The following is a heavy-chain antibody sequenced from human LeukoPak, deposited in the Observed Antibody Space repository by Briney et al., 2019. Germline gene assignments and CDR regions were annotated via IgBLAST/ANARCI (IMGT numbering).Heavy chain of an antibody. Sequence: SETLSLTCTVSGGSISSYYWSWIRQPAGKGLEWIGRIYTSGSTNYNPSLKSRVTISVDTSKNQFSLKLSSVTAADTAVYYCAREDQNSDVDIVANNRGPAFDIWGQGTMVTVSS. D-gene: IGHD5-12*01. V-gene: IGHV4-4*07. CDR2: IYTSGST. CDR1: GGSISSYY. CDR3: AREDQNSDVDIVANNRGPAFDI. J-gene: IGHJ3*02.